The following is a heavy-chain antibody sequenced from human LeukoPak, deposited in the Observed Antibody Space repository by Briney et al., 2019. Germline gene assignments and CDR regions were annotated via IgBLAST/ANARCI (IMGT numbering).Heavy chain of an antibody. D-gene: IGHD4-17*01. CDR2: VSDSDENT. V-gene: IGHV3-23*01. J-gene: IGHJ2*01. CDR1: GFTFSSFA. Sequence: GGSLRLPCAASGFTFSSFAMSWVRQAPGKGLEWVSSVSDSDENTYYADSVKGRFTISRDNSKNTLFLQMDTLRAEDTAVYYCAKVSYGARHFDLWGRGTLVTVSS. CDR3: AKVSYGARHFDL.